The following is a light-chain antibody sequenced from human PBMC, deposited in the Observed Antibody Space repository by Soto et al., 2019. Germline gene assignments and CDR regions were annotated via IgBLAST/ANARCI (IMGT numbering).Light chain of an antibody. CDR3: CSYAGSNTGV. J-gene: IGLJ3*02. Sequence: QSALTQPRSVSGSPGQSVIISCTGTSSDVGAYDYVSWYQQHPGKAPKLIIYDVTKRPSGVPDRFSASKSGNTASLTISGLQAEDEADYYCCSYAGSNTGVFGGGTKLTVL. CDR2: DVT. V-gene: IGLV2-11*01. CDR1: SSDVGAYDY.